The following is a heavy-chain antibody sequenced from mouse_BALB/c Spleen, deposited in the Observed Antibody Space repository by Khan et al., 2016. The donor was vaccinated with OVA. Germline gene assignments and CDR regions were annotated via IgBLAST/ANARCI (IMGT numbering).Heavy chain of an antibody. D-gene: IGHD2-4*01. CDR3: TRSYDSYYFDY. CDR2: IYPGISDT. CDR1: GYSFTSYW. V-gene: IGHV1-5*01. J-gene: IGHJ2*01. Sequence: VQLQQSGTVLARPGASVKMSCKASGYSFTSYWMHWVKQRPGLGLEWIGAIYPGISDTRYNQKFTGKAKLTAVTSARTAYMELSSLTNDDSAVYYCTRSYDSYYFDYWGQGTLLTVSS.